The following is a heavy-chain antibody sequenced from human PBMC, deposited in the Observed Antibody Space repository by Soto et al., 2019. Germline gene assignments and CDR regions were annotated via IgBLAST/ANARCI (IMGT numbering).Heavy chain of an antibody. CDR2: IKSKTDGGTT. Sequence: SLRLSCAASGFTFSNAWMSWVRQAPGKGLEWVGRIKSKTDGGTTDYAAPVKGRFTISRDDSKNTLYLQMNSLKTEETAVYYCTSQRYCSGGSCYQGGWFDPWGQGTLVTVSS. CDR3: TSQRYCSGGSCYQGGWFDP. J-gene: IGHJ5*02. CDR1: GFTFSNAW. D-gene: IGHD2-15*01. V-gene: IGHV3-15*01.